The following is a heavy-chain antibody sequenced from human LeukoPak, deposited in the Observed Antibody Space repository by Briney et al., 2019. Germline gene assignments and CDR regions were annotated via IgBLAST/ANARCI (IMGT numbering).Heavy chain of an antibody. Sequence: SETLSLTCTVSGGSISSSSYYWGWIRQPPGKGLEWIGSIYYSGSAYYNPSLKSRVTISVDTSKNQFSLKLGSVTAADAAVYYCATSIAAAGPYYFDYWGQGTLVTVSS. J-gene: IGHJ4*02. CDR1: GGSISSSSYY. CDR2: IYYSGSA. D-gene: IGHD6-13*01. CDR3: ATSIAAAGPYYFDY. V-gene: IGHV4-39*01.